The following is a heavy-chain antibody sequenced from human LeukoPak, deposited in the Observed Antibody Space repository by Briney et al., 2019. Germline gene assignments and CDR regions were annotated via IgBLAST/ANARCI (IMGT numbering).Heavy chain of an antibody. D-gene: IGHD3-10*01. J-gene: IGHJ4*02. V-gene: IGHV5-51*01. CDR3: ARQRGEQGFFDY. CDR2: IYPGDSDT. CDR1: GYSFTNNW. Sequence: GASVKVSCQASGYSFTNNWIGWVRQMPGKGLEWMGIIYPGDSDTRYSPSFQGQVTTSADKSITTAYLQWKSLKPSDTAIYYCARQRGEQGFFDYWGQGTLVTVSS.